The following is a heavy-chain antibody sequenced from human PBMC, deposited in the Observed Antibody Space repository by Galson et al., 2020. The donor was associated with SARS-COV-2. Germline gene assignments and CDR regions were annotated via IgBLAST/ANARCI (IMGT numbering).Heavy chain of an antibody. V-gene: IGHV3-53*05. CDR2: IYYTGTT. J-gene: IGHJ4*02. Sequence: METGGSLRLSCAASGFSVRSKYMSWVRQAPGKGLEWVSVIYYTGTTNYADSVRGRFTISRDTSKNMVFLQMNSLRVEDTAVYYCVRDDGTAPYDYWGQGTLVTVSS. D-gene: IGHD2-21*02. CDR1: GFSVRSKY. CDR3: VRDDGTAPYDY.